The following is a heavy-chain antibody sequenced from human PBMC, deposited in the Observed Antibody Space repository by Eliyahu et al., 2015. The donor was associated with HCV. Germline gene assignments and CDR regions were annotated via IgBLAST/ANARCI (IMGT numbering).Heavy chain of an antibody. J-gene: IGHJ5*02. V-gene: IGHV1-69*17. D-gene: IGHD3-10*01. Sequence: QVQLVQSGAEVKKPGSSVKVSCKASGGTFSSYAISWVRQAPGQGLEWMGGIIPIFGIANYAQKFQGRVTITADKSTSTAYMELSSLRSEDTAVYYCASCNYYGSGSYLNWFDPWGQGTLVTVSS. CDR3: ASCNYYGSGSYLNWFDP. CDR1: GGTFSSYA. CDR2: IIPIFGIA.